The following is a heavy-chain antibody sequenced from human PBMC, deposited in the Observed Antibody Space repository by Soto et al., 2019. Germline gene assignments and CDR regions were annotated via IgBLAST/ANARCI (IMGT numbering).Heavy chain of an antibody. V-gene: IGHV3-23*01. D-gene: IGHD5-12*01. CDR3: AKGLVPPKTTLRVATSFDY. J-gene: IGHJ4*02. CDR1: GFTFSNCD. CDR2: VSRTGGSV. Sequence: EVQLLESGGGLVQPGGSLRLSCAASGFTFSNCDMGWLRQAPGKGLEWVSAVSRTGGSVYYADSVKRRFTISRDNSKHTGYLGMETRTAADTAVYDCAKGLVPPKTTLRVATSFDYWGAGCLVTVSS.